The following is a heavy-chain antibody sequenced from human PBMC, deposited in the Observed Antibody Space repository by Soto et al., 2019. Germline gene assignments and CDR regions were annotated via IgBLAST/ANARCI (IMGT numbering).Heavy chain of an antibody. D-gene: IGHD1-1*01. CDR3: ARGERLERTPYYYYGMDV. Sequence: PSETLSLTCAVYGGSFSGYYWSWTRQPPGKGLEWIGEINHSGSTNYNPSLKSRVTISVDTSKNQFSLKLSSVTAADTAVYYCARGERLERTPYYYYGMDVWGQGTTVTVSS. V-gene: IGHV4-34*01. J-gene: IGHJ6*02. CDR2: INHSGST. CDR1: GGSFSGYY.